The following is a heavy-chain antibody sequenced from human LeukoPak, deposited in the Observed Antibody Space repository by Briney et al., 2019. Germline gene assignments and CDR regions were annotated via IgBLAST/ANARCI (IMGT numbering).Heavy chain of an antibody. CDR2: ISGSGGST. J-gene: IGHJ4*02. V-gene: IGHV3-23*01. CDR1: GVTFSRYA. Sequence: PGGSLRLSCAASGVTFSRYAMSWVRQAPGKGLEWVSSISGSGGSTYYADSVKGRFTISRDNSKNTVYLQMNRLRVEDTAVYYCAKDVYAARVFSAIDAHTPEPRGTGTYYFDYWGQGTLVTVSS. D-gene: IGHD3/OR15-3a*01. CDR3: AKDVYAARVFSAIDAHTPEPRGTGTYYFDY.